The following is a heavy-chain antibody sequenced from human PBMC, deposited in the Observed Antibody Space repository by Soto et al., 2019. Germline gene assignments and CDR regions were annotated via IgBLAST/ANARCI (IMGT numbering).Heavy chain of an antibody. J-gene: IGHJ4*02. CDR3: AKETATMMYYFDY. V-gene: IGHV3-30*18. Sequence: GGSLRLSCAASGFTFSSYGMHWVRQAPGKGLEWVAVISYDGSNKYYADSVKGRFTISRDNSKNTLYLQMNSLRAEDTAVYYCAKETATMMYYFDYWGQGTLVTVSS. CDR2: ISYDGSNK. CDR1: GFTFSSYG. D-gene: IGHD5-18*01.